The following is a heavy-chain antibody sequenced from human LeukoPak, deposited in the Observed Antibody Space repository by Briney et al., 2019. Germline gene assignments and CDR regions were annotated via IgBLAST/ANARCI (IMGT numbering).Heavy chain of an antibody. CDR3: ARATVGWLDY. CDR2: ISSSSSTI. Sequence: PGGSLRLSCAASGFSFSSYSMNWVRQAPGKGLEWVSYISSSSSTIYYTDSVKGRFTISRDNAKNSLYLQMNSLRDEDTAVYYCARATVGWLDYWGQGTLVTVSS. CDR1: GFSFSSYS. D-gene: IGHD1-26*01. V-gene: IGHV3-48*02. J-gene: IGHJ4*02.